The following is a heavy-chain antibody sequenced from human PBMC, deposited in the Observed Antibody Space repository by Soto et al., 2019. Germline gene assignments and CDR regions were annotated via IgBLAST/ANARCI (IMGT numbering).Heavy chain of an antibody. CDR2: IKQDGSEK. CDR3: ARDRYNCNVSYYYYYMDV. CDR1: GFTFSSYW. V-gene: IGHV3-7*01. J-gene: IGHJ6*03. D-gene: IGHD1-1*01. Sequence: PVGSLRLSCAVSGFTFSSYWMSWVRQAPGKGLEWVANIKQDGSEKYYVDSVKGRFTISRDNAKNSLYLQMNSLRAEDTAVYYCARDRYNCNVSYYYYYMDVWGKGTTVTGSS.